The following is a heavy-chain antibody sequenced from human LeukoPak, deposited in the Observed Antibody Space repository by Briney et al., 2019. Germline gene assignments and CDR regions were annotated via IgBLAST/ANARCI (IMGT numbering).Heavy chain of an antibody. CDR3: ARAGDYGDSAPFDY. D-gene: IGHD4-17*01. J-gene: IGHJ4*02. Sequence: PSETLSLTCAVSGGSISSYYWRWIREPPGKGLEWIGYIYYSGSTNYNPSLKSRVTISVDTSKNQFSLKLSSVTAADTAVYYCARAGDYGDSAPFDYWGQGTLVTVSS. CDR2: IYYSGST. V-gene: IGHV4-59*01. CDR1: GGSISSYY.